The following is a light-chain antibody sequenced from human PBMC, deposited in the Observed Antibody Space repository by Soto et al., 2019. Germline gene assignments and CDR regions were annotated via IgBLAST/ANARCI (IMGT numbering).Light chain of an antibody. Sequence: DIKMTQSPSTLSASVGDRVTITCRASQSLNNWLAWFQQKPGKAPKVLIYKVSNLESGVPSRFSGSGSGTEFTLTISSLQPDDFATYYCQQYNSNPWTFGQGTKVEIK. CDR1: QSLNNW. J-gene: IGKJ1*01. V-gene: IGKV1-5*03. CDR2: KVS. CDR3: QQYNSNPWT.